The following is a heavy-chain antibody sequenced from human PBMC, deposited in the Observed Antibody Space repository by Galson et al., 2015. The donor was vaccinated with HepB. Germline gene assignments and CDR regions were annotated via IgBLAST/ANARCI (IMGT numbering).Heavy chain of an antibody. D-gene: IGHD1-26*01. CDR1: GFTFSTFA. CDR2: IGGSRGIT. CDR3: ARNSGNNYRYYFKS. J-gene: IGHJ4*02. V-gene: IGHV3-23*01. Sequence: SLRLSCAASGFTFSTFAMSWVRQAPGKGLEWVSVIGGSRGITHYADSVKGRFTISRDNSKNTMYLQIDGLRAEDTAVYYCARNSGNNYRYYFKSWGQGSLVTVSS.